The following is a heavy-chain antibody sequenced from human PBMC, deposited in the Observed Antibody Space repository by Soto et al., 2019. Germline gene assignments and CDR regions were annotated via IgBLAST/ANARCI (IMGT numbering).Heavy chain of an antibody. V-gene: IGHV4-59*03. Sequence: SETLSLTCTVSGGSISSYYWSWIRQPPGKGLEWIGYIYYSGSTNYNPSLKSRVTISVDTSTSTVYMELRSLRFEDTARYYCARSLGIAVDSGGWWAIYFDSWGQGTLVTVSX. J-gene: IGHJ4*02. CDR1: GGSISSYY. D-gene: IGHD6-19*01. CDR3: ARSLGIAVDSGGWWAIYFDS. CDR2: IYYSGST.